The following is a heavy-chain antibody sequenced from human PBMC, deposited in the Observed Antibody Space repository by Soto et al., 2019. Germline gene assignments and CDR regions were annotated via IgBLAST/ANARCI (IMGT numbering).Heavy chain of an antibody. J-gene: IGHJ4*02. CDR1: GFTFSSYS. Sequence: GSLRLSCAASGFTFSSYSMNWVRQAPGKGLEWVSYISSSSSTIYYADSVKGRFTISRDNAENSVYLEMDSLRAEDTALYYCARDVDADFRTDFDYWGRGTLVTVSS. CDR2: ISSSSSTI. D-gene: IGHD4-17*01. CDR3: ARDVDADFRTDFDY. V-gene: IGHV3-48*04.